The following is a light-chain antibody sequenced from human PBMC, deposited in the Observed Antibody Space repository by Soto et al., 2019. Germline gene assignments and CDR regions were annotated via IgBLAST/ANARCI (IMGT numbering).Light chain of an antibody. Sequence: QSALTQPASVSGSPGQSITIPCTGTSSDVGGYNYVSWYQQHPGKAPKVMIYEVSDRPSGVSNRFSGSKSGNTASLTISGLQADDEADYYCSSYTSSSTLVFGTGTKVTVL. CDR3: SSYTSSSTLV. CDR2: EVS. CDR1: SSDVGGYNY. V-gene: IGLV2-14*01. J-gene: IGLJ1*01.